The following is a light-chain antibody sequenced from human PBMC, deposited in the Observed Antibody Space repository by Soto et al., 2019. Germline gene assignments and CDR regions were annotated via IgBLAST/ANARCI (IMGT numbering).Light chain of an antibody. J-gene: IGKJ1*01. CDR2: KAS. Sequence: DIQMTQSPSTLSASVGDRVTITCRASQSISSWLAWYQQKPGKAPKLLVYKASSLESGVPSRFSGSGSGTDFTLTISSLQPGDFATYYCLQDYSYPWTFGQGTKVDI. V-gene: IGKV1-5*03. CDR3: LQDYSYPWT. CDR1: QSISSW.